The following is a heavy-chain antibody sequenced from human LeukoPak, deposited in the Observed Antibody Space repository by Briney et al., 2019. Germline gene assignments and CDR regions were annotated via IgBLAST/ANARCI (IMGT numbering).Heavy chain of an antibody. D-gene: IGHD1-26*01. Sequence: SETLSRTCIVSGGSISSYYWSWIRQPPGKGLEWIGYIYNSGITNHNPSLKSRVTISVDTSKNQFSLKLSSVTAADTAVYYCARAPRYSGSYYAPKFYFDYWGQGTLVTVSS. CDR2: IYNSGIT. CDR3: ARAPRYSGSYYAPKFYFDY. V-gene: IGHV4-59*01. J-gene: IGHJ4*02. CDR1: GGSISSYY.